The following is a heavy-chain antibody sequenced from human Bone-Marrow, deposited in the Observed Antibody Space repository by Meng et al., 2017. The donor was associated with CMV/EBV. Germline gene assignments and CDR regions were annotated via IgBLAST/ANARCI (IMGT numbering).Heavy chain of an antibody. V-gene: IGHV3-23*01. CDR2: ISGSGGST. CDR1: GFTFSRHA. D-gene: IGHD3-16*01. Sequence: ESLKISFLASGFTFSRHAMHWVRQAPGKGLEWVSSISGSGGSTYYADSVKCRFTISRDNSKNTLYLRKYRLRAEDTAVYYCAKEKYVGAGWAFYHGIDVRGQGTAVTVSS. J-gene: IGHJ6*02. CDR3: AKEKYVGAGWAFYHGIDV.